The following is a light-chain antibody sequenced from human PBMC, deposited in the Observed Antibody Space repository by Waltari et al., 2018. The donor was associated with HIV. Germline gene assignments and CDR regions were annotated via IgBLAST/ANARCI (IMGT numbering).Light chain of an antibody. CDR2: EVS. CDR3: SSYTIAGTVV. Sequence: QSALTQPASVSGSPGQSITISCTGTSSDVGGYKYVSWYQHHPGKAPKLMIYEVSNRPAGVSNRCSGSKSGNPASLTISGLQAEYESDYYCSSYTIAGTVVFGGGTKLTVL. J-gene: IGLJ2*01. V-gene: IGLV2-14*01. CDR1: SSDVGGYKY.